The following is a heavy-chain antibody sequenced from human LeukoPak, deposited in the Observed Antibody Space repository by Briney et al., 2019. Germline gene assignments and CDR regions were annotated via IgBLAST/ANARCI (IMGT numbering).Heavy chain of an antibody. Sequence: GASVKVSCKASGYTFTSYDINWVRQATGQGLEWMGWMNPNSGNTGYAQKFQGRVTMTRNTSISTAYMELSSLRSVDTAVYYCARTRGGGKKRSGMDVWGQGTTVTVSS. D-gene: IGHD2-15*01. CDR3: ARTRGGGKKRSGMDV. CDR1: GYTFTSYD. J-gene: IGHJ6*02. V-gene: IGHV1-8*01. CDR2: MNPNSGNT.